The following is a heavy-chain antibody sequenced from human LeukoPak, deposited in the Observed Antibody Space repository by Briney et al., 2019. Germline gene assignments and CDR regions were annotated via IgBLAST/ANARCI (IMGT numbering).Heavy chain of an antibody. J-gene: IGHJ3*01. CDR3: AKDFEITFGGASGPST. Sequence: GGSLRLSCAASGFTFSSYGMHWVRQAPGKGLEWVAVIWYDGSNKYYADSVKGRFTISRDNSKNTLYLQTNSLRAEDTAVYYCAKDFEITFGGASGPSTWGQGTMVTVPS. V-gene: IGHV3-33*06. CDR1: GFTFSSYG. CDR2: IWYDGSNK. D-gene: IGHD3-16*01.